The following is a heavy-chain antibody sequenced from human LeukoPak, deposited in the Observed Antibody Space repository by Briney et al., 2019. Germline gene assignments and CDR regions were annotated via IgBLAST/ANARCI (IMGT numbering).Heavy chain of an antibody. D-gene: IGHD3-3*01. V-gene: IGHV1-2*02. CDR3: VRNKFGGVSRYSQFDP. CDR1: GYTFTGYY. CDR2: INPNSGGK. Sequence: ASVKVSCKASGYTFTGYYIHWVQQAPGQGLEWMGWINPNSGGKNYAQKFQGRVTMTSDTSINTAYMELNRLRSDDTAVYYWVRNKFGGVSRYSQFDPWGQGPLVTVSS. J-gene: IGHJ5*02.